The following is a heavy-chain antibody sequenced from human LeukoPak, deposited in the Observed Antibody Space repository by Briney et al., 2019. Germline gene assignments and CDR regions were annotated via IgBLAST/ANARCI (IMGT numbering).Heavy chain of an antibody. Sequence: ASVKVSCEASGGTFSSYAISWVRPAPGQGLEWMGWINPNSGGTNYAQKFQGWVTMTRDTSISTAYMELGRLRSDDTAVYYCARGPSRGYSGYDPFDYWGQGTLVTVSS. CDR2: INPNSGGT. J-gene: IGHJ4*02. CDR3: ARGPSRGYSGYDPFDY. D-gene: IGHD5-12*01. CDR1: GGTFSSYA. V-gene: IGHV1-2*04.